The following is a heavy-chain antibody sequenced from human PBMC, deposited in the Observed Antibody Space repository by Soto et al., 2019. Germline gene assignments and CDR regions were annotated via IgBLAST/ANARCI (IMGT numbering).Heavy chain of an antibody. D-gene: IGHD1-26*01. CDR1: GGTFSSYG. Sequence: QLQLVQSGAEVKKPGSSVKVSCKASGGTFSSYGVNWVRQARGEGLEWMGGIIPVVGPPNYAQKFQGRVTITADESTGTAYMELSSLRTEDTAVYYCARRFGSSYGMDVWGQGSTVTVSS. CDR2: IIPVVGPP. J-gene: IGHJ6*01. V-gene: IGHV1-69*01. CDR3: ARRFGSSYGMDV.